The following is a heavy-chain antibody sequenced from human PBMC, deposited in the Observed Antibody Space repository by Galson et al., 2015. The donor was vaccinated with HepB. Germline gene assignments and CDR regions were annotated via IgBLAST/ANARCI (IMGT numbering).Heavy chain of an antibody. CDR3: ARWVILLGMDV. CDR1: GFPFNNYA. D-gene: IGHD2-8*01. Sequence: SLRLSCAASGFPFNNYAMHWVRQAPGKGLEWVAVISYGETNKYYADSVKGRFTVSRDNSKDTLYLQMNSLRTEDTALYYCARWVILLGMDVWDQGTTVTVSS. CDR2: ISYGETNK. J-gene: IGHJ6*02. V-gene: IGHV3-30-3*01.